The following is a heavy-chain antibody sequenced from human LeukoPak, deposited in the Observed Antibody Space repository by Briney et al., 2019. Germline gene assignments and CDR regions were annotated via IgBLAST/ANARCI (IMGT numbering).Heavy chain of an antibody. CDR1: GFTFSSYG. J-gene: IGHJ4*02. D-gene: IGHD5-18*01. CDR2: ISYDGSNK. Sequence: SGGSLRLSCAASGFTFSSYGMHWVRQAPGKGLEWVAVISYDGSNKYYADSVKGRFTISRDNSKNTLYLQMNSLRAEDTAVYYCAKDLGWLRLTNGVFDYWGQGTLVTVSS. V-gene: IGHV3-30*18. CDR3: AKDLGWLRLTNGVFDY.